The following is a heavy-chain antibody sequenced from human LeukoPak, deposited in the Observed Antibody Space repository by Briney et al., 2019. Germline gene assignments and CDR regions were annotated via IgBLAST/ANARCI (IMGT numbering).Heavy chain of an antibody. D-gene: IGHD1-7*01. CDR1: GFTFSSYW. CDR3: ARANQLPPYYFDY. Sequence: GGSLRLSCAASGFTFSSYWMSWVRQAPGKGLEWVANIKQDGSEKYYVDSVKGRFTISRDNAKNSLYLQMNSLRAEDTAVYYCARANQLPPYYFDYWGQGTLVTVSS. CDR2: IKQDGSEK. V-gene: IGHV3-7*01. J-gene: IGHJ4*02.